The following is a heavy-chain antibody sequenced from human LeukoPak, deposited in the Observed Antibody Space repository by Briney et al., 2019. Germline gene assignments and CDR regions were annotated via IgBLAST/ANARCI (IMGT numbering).Heavy chain of an antibody. J-gene: IGHJ4*02. Sequence: SETLSLTCAVYGGSFSGYYWSWIRQPPGKGLEWIGEINHGGSTNYNPSLKSRVTISVDTSKNQFSLKLSSVTAADTAVYYCARGLRVRRGFDYWGQGTLVTVSS. V-gene: IGHV4-34*01. D-gene: IGHD4-11*01. CDR1: GGSFSGYY. CDR2: INHGGST. CDR3: ARGLRVRRGFDY.